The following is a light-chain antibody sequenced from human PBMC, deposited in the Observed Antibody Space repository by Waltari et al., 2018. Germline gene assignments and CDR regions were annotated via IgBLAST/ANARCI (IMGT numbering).Light chain of an antibody. CDR2: SND. V-gene: IGLV1-44*01. CDR3: AAWDDSLTYV. CDR1: TSDIGGNP. Sequence: QSVLTQPPSASGTPGQRVTISCSGSTSDIGGNPLVWYQQPPGTAPKLLIHSNDQRPSGVPDRFSGFKSGTSASLAISGLQSEDEGEYFCAAWDDSLTYVFGTGTKVTVL. J-gene: IGLJ1*01.